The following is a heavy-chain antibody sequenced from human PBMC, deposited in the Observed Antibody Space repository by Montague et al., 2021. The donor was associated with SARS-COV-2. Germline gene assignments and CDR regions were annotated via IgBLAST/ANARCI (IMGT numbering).Heavy chain of an antibody. V-gene: IGHV3-11*06. Sequence: SLRLSCAASGFTFSDYYMSWIRQAPGKGLEWVSYISSSSNYTNYADSVKGRFTISRDNAKNSLYLQMNSLRAEDTAVYYCASSMIKAAAAYYYYGMDVWGQGTTVTVSS. D-gene: IGHD6-13*01. CDR3: ASSMIKAAAAYYYYGMDV. CDR2: ISSSSNYT. CDR1: GFTFSDYY. J-gene: IGHJ6*02.